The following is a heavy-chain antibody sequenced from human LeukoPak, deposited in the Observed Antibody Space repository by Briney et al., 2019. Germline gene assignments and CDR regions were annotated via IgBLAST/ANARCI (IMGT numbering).Heavy chain of an antibody. CDR2: ISGSGGTT. CDR1: GFTFSSYA. Sequence: GGSLRLSCAASGFTFSSYAMSWVRQAPGKGLEWVSTISGSGGTTHYADSVKGRFTISRDNSKSTLYLQMSSLRAVDTAIYYCAKDPSTFLTTGWYFDLWGRGTLVTVSS. J-gene: IGHJ2*01. CDR3: AKDPSTFLTTGWYFDL. V-gene: IGHV3-23*01. D-gene: IGHD4-17*01.